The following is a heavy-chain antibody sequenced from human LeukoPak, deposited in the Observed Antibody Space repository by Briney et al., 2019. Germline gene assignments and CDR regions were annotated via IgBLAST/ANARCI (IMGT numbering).Heavy chain of an antibody. CDR3: ARAADSLGSGAQLGN. J-gene: IGHJ4*02. CDR1: GGSFSGYY. Sequence: SETLSLTCAVYGGSFSGYYWSWIRQPPGKGLEWIGEINDSGNTNYNPSLKSRVTISVDTSKNQFSLKLSSVTAADTAVYYCARAADSLGSGAQLGNWGQGVLVTVSS. CDR2: INDSGNT. D-gene: IGHD3-10*01. V-gene: IGHV4-34*01.